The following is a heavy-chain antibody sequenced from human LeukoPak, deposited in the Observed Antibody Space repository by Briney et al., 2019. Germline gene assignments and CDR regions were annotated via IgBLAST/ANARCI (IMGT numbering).Heavy chain of an antibody. V-gene: IGHV1-24*01. J-gene: IGHJ3*02. CDR2: FDPEDGET. Sequence: ASVKVSCKVSGYTLTELSMHWLRQAPGKGLEWMGGFDPEDGETIYAQKFQGRVTMTEDTSTDTAYMELSSLRSEDTAVYYCATSIGIAAVHDAFDIWGQGTMVTVSS. CDR3: ATSIGIAAVHDAFDI. D-gene: IGHD6-13*01. CDR1: GYTLTELS.